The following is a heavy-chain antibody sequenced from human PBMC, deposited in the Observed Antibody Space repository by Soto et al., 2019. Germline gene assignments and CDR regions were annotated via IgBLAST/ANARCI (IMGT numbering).Heavy chain of an antibody. J-gene: IGHJ3*02. Sequence: PGGSLRLSCSASGFTFSSYAMHWVRQAPGKGLEYVSAISSNGGSTYYADSVKGRFTISRDNSKNTLYLQMSSLRAEDTAVYYCVKSITMIVVVITDDAFDIWGQGTMVTVSS. D-gene: IGHD3-22*01. CDR1: GFTFSSYA. CDR2: ISSNGGST. CDR3: VKSITMIVVVITDDAFDI. V-gene: IGHV3-64D*08.